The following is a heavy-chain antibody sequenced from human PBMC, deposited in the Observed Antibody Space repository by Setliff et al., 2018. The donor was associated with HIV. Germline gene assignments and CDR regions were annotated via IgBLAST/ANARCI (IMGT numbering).Heavy chain of an antibody. J-gene: IGHJ5*02. CDR2: ISSISSYI. Sequence: GGSLRLSCAASGFTFSRYSMNWVRQAPGKGLEWVSSISSISSYIYYADSAKGRFTISRDNAKNSLYLQMNSLRAEDTAVYYCARGDYYDRSFEAWGQGTLVTVSS. CDR1: GFTFSRYS. CDR3: ARGDYYDRSFEA. D-gene: IGHD3-22*01. V-gene: IGHV3-21*04.